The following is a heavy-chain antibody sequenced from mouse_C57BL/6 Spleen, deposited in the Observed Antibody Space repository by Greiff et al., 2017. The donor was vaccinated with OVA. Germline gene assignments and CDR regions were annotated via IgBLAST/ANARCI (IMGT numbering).Heavy chain of an antibody. CDR2: IDPANGNT. J-gene: IGHJ4*01. D-gene: IGHD2-4*01. V-gene: IGHV14-3*01. Sequence: VQLQQSVAELVRPGASVKLSCTASGFNIKNTYMHWVKQRPEQGLEWIGRIDPANGNTKYAPKFQGKATIAADTSSNTAYLQLSSLTSEDTAIYYCARSIYYDYDGNAMDYWGQGTSVTVSS. CDR1: GFNIKNTY. CDR3: ARSIYYDYDGNAMDY.